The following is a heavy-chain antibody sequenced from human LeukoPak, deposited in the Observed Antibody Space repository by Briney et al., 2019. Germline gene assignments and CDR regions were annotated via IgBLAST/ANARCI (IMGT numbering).Heavy chain of an antibody. Sequence: GGSLRLSCAASGFTFSSYSMNWVRQAPGKGLEWVSSITSSSSYIYYADSVKGRFTISRDNAKNSLYLQMNSLRAEDTAVYYCAREDGSGSLYYYGMDVWGQGTTVTVSS. CDR3: AREDGSGSLYYYGMDV. J-gene: IGHJ6*02. CDR1: GFTFSSYS. D-gene: IGHD3-10*01. V-gene: IGHV3-21*01. CDR2: ITSSSSYI.